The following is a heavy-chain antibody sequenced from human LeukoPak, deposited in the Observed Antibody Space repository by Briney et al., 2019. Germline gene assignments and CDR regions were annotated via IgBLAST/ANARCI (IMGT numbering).Heavy chain of an antibody. V-gene: IGHV4-39*01. D-gene: IGHD2-2*01. Sequence: PSETLSLTCTVSAGSISSSSYYWGWIRQPPGKGLEWIGSIYYSGSTYYNPSLKSRVTISVDTSKNQFSLKLSSVTAADTAVYYCASRGYCSSTSCYLPYGMDVWGQGTTVTVSS. CDR2: IYYSGST. CDR1: AGSISSSSYY. CDR3: ASRGYCSSTSCYLPYGMDV. J-gene: IGHJ6*02.